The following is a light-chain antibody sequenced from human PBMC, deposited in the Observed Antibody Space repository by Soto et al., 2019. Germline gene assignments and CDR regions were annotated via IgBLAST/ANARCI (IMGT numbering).Light chain of an antibody. J-gene: IGKJ5*01. CDR2: SAS. CDR3: QQYDDLTIT. V-gene: IGKV1-27*01. Sequence: DIQLTQSPSSLSASVGDRFTITCRVSQGIRSYLNWYRKKQGKVPKLLIYSASNLQSGVPSRLSGSGYGTEFSLNITSLKYEDVATYYCQQYDDLTITFGQGARLEIK. CDR1: QGIRSY.